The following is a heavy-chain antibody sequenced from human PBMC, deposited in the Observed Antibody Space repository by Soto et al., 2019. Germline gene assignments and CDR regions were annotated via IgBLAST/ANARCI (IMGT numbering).Heavy chain of an antibody. J-gene: IGHJ3*02. Sequence: EVQLLESGGGLVQPGGSLRLSCAASGFTFSSYAMSWVRQARGKGLELVSAISGSGGSTYYADSVKGRFTISRDNSKNTLYLQMNSLRDEDTAVYYCAKEYGYSSSSRDAFDIWGQGTMVTVSS. CDR3: AKEYGYSSSSRDAFDI. V-gene: IGHV3-23*01. D-gene: IGHD6-6*01. CDR1: GFTFSSYA. CDR2: ISGSGGST.